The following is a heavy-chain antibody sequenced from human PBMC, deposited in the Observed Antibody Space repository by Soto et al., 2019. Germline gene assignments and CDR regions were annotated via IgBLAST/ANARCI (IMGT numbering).Heavy chain of an antibody. D-gene: IGHD2-15*01. V-gene: IGHV4-34*01. CDR3: ARGRGKSVASRYYYYYYGMDV. Sequence: SETLSLTCAVECGSCSGYYWSWIRQPPGKGLEWIGEINHSGSTNYNPSLKSRVTISVDTSKNQFSLKLSSVTAADTAVYYCARGRGKSVASRYYYYYYGMDVWGQGTTVTVSS. CDR1: CGSCSGYY. J-gene: IGHJ6*02. CDR2: INHSGST.